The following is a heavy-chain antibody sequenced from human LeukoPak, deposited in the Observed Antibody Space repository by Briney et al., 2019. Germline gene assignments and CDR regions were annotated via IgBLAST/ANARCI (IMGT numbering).Heavy chain of an antibody. Sequence: SETLSLTCAVYGGSFSGYYWSWIRQPPGKGLEWLGEINHSGSTNYNPSLKSRVPISVDTSKNQCSLKLRSVTAADTAVSYCARGRSRSYWVQRTMVGVPS. D-gene: IGHD3-10*01. CDR2: INHSGST. J-gene: IGHJ4*02. CDR1: GGSFSGYY. V-gene: IGHV4-34*01. CDR3: ARGRSRSY.